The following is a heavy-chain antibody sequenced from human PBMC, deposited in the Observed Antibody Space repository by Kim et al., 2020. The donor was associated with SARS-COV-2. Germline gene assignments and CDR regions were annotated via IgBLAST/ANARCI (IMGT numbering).Heavy chain of an antibody. D-gene: IGHD1-1*01. CDR1: GFTFSSYA. V-gene: IGHV3-23*01. CDR3: AKDLSYNWNAHFDN. CDR2: INDGGDIT. J-gene: IGHJ4*02. Sequence: GGSLRLSCAASGFTFSSYAMSWVRQAPGKGLEWVSAINDGGDITYYADSVKGRFTISRDNSKNTLYLQMTSLRAEDTALYYCAKDLSYNWNAHFDNWGQGTLVTVSS.